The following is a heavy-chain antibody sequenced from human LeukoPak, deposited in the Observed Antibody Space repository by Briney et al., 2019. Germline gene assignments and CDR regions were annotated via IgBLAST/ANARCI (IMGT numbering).Heavy chain of an antibody. CDR1: GFTFSTFA. V-gene: IGHV3-23*01. CDR3: ATYRQVLLPFES. D-gene: IGHD2-8*02. CDR2: IFPSGGEI. J-gene: IGHJ4*02. Sequence: QAGGSLRLSCEASGFTFSTFAMIWVRQPPGKGLEWVSSIFPSGGEIHYAVSVRGRFTISRDNSKSTLSLQMNSLRAEDTAIYYCATYRQVLLPFESWGQGTLVTVSS.